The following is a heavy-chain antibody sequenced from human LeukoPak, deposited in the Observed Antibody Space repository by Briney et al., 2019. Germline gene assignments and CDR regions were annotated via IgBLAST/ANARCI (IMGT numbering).Heavy chain of an antibody. J-gene: IGHJ5*02. V-gene: IGHV1-69*06. CDR1: GGTFSSYA. D-gene: IGHD4-17*01. Sequence: GASVKVSCKASGGTFSSYAISWVRQAPGQGLEWMGGIIPIFGTANYAQKFQGRVTITADKSTSTAYMELSSLRSEDTAVYYCARARYNRLRGYNWFDPWGQGTLVTVSS. CDR3: ARARYNRLRGYNWFDP. CDR2: IIPIFGTA.